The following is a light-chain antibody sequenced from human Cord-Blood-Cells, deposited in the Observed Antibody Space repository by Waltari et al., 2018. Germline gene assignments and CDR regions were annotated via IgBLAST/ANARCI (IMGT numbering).Light chain of an antibody. V-gene: IGKV3-20*01. Sequence: EIVLTQSPGTMSLSPGERATLPCRASQSVSSSYLAWYQQKPGQAPRLLIYGASSRATGIPDRFSGSGSGTDFTLTISRLAPEDFAVYYCQQYGSSPFTFGPGTKVDIK. CDR2: GAS. J-gene: IGKJ3*01. CDR1: QSVSSSY. CDR3: QQYGSSPFT.